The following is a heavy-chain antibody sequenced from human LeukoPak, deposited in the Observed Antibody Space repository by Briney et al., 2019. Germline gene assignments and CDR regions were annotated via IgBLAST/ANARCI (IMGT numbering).Heavy chain of an antibody. Sequence: GASVKVSCKASGYTFTSYDINWVRQATGQGLEWMGWMNPNSSNTGYAQKFQGRVTMTRNTSISTAYMELSSLRSEDTAVYYCARGWASGSYRKSGFDYWGQGTLVTVSS. J-gene: IGHJ4*02. CDR1: GYTFTSYD. D-gene: IGHD3-10*01. CDR3: ARGWASGSYRKSGFDY. V-gene: IGHV1-8*01. CDR2: MNPNSSNT.